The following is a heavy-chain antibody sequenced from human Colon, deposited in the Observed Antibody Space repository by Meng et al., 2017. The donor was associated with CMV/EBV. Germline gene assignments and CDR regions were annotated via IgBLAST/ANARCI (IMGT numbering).Heavy chain of an antibody. CDR2: ISTNRNT. CDR3: VRGGYSGTQTGGVQEY. Sequence: QGTGPCLGNPSETPAPTCTVSGRSISTYYWSWIRQPAGEGLEWLWRISTNRNTAYNPPLNSRATIWLDTSNNQFSLKLTSVTAADTAVYYCVRGGYSGTQTGGVQEYWGQGTLVTVSS. CDR1: GRSISTYY. V-gene: IGHV4-4*07. D-gene: IGHD5-12*01. J-gene: IGHJ4*02.